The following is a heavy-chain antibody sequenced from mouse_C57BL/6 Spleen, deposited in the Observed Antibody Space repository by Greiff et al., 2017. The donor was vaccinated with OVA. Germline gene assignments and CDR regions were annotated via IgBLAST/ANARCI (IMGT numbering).Heavy chain of an antibody. V-gene: IGHV5-17*01. CDR3: ARPHGSSYEFAY. Sequence: EVQLQESGGGLVKPGGSLKLSCAASGFTFSDYGMHWVRQAPEKGLEWVAYISSGSSTIYYADTVKGRFTISRDNAKNTLFLQMTSLRSEDTAMYYCARPHGSSYEFAYWGQGTLVTVSA. D-gene: IGHD1-1*01. CDR2: ISSGSSTI. CDR1: GFTFSDYG. J-gene: IGHJ3*01.